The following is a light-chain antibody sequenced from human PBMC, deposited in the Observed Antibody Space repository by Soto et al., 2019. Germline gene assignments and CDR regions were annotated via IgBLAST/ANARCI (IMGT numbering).Light chain of an antibody. Sequence: EVVFTQSPGTLSLSPGERATLSCRASRTVDGNYLAWYHQKPGQAPRLLIHSASTRAPGIPDRFSASGAGTDFTLTISRXEPEDSAVYYCQQYSASPRTFGPGTKVDIK. V-gene: IGKV3-20*01. CDR2: SAS. J-gene: IGKJ3*01. CDR3: QQYSASPRT. CDR1: RTVDGNY.